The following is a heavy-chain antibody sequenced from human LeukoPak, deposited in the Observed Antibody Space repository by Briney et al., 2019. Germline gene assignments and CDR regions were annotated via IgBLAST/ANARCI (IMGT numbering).Heavy chain of an antibody. CDR3: AELGITMIGGV. CDR2: ISISSNYE. J-gene: IGHJ6*04. Sequence: GGSLRLSCAASGFTFSRYSMNWVRQAPGKGLEWVSSISISSNYEYYPDSLKGRFTISRDNAKNSLYLQMNSLRAEDTAVYYCAELGITMIGGVWGKGTTVTISS. CDR1: GFTFSRYS. D-gene: IGHD3-10*02. V-gene: IGHV3-21*01.